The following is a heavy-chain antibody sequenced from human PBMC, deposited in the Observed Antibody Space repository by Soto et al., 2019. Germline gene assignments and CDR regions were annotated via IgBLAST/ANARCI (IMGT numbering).Heavy chain of an antibody. J-gene: IGHJ6*02. Sequence: GASVKVSCKASGYTFTSYDINWVRQATGQGLEWMGWMNPNSGNTGYAQKFQGRVTMTRNTSISTAYMELSSLRSEDTAVYYCARDFLGGVVISYGMDVWGQGTTVTVSS. CDR2: MNPNSGNT. D-gene: IGHD3-3*01. V-gene: IGHV1-8*01. CDR1: GYTFTSYD. CDR3: ARDFLGGVVISYGMDV.